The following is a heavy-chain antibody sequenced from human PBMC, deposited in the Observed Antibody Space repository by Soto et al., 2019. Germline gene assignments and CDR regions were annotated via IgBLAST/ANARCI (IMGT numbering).Heavy chain of an antibody. V-gene: IGHV3-21*01. CDR2: ISSSSSYI. CDR1: GFTFSSYS. Sequence: PGGSLRLSCAASGFTFSSYSMNWVRQAPGKGLEWVSSISSSSSYIYYADSVKGRFTISRDNAKNSLYLQMNSLRAEDTAVYYCARGGQPIFPFDYWGQGTLVTVSS. J-gene: IGHJ4*02. D-gene: IGHD3-3*02. CDR3: ARGGQPIFPFDY.